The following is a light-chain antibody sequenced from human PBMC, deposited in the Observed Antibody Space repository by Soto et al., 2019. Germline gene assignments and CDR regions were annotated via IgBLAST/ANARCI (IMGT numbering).Light chain of an antibody. CDR2: AAS. J-gene: IGKJ3*01. V-gene: IGKV1-39*01. Sequence: DIQMTQSPSSLSASVGDRVTITCRASQSIRNYLNWYQQKPGKAPNLLIYAASTLQSGVPSRFSGSGSGTDFILTISSLQPEDFATYYCQQSYKIPFTFGPGTKVNIK. CDR3: QQSYKIPFT. CDR1: QSIRNY.